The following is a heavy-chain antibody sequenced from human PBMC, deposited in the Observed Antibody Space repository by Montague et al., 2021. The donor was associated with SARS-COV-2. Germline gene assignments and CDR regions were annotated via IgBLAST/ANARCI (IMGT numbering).Heavy chain of an antibody. CDR2: IHDTGRT. CDR3: ARALDYGNASGYFDY. V-gene: IGHV4-31*03. J-gene: IGHJ4*02. D-gene: IGHD4/OR15-4a*01. CDR1: GGSISRGGYY. Sequence: TLSLTCTVSGGSISRGGYYYTWIRQYPGKGLEWIGNIHDTGRTNYKSSLRSRITMSVDTSKNQFSLKLTSVTAADTAVYYCARALDYGNASGYFDYWGQGTLVTVSS.